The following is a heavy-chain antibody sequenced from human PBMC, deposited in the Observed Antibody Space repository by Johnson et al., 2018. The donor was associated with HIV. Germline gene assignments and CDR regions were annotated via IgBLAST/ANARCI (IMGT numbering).Heavy chain of an antibody. J-gene: IGHJ3*02. CDR1: GFTFSSYG. D-gene: IGHD6-13*01. Sequence: QVQLVESGGGVVQPGASLRLSCAASGFTFSSYGMHWVRQAPGKGLEWVAFLRHDGSNNYYADSVQGRFTISRDNSKNTLYLQMNSLRAEDTAVYYCAKDRSGSWYGADAFDIWGQGTMVTVSS. CDR2: LRHDGSNN. V-gene: IGHV3-30*02. CDR3: AKDRSGSWYGADAFDI.